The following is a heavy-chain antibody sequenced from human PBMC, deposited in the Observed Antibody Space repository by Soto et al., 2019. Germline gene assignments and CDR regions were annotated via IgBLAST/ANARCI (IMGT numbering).Heavy chain of an antibody. J-gene: IGHJ5*02. Sequence: GGSLRLSCAASGFTFSSYAMSWVRQAPGKGLEWVSAISGSGGSKYYADSVKGRFTISRDNSKNTLYLQMNSLRAEDTAVYYCAKSRRYCSSTSCPLEWFDPLGQGTLVTVSS. D-gene: IGHD2-2*01. CDR2: ISGSGGSK. CDR1: GFTFSSYA. V-gene: IGHV3-23*01. CDR3: AKSRRYCSSTSCPLEWFDP.